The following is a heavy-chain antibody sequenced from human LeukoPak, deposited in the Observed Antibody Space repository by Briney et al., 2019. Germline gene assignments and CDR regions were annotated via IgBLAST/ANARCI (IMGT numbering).Heavy chain of an antibody. J-gene: IGHJ3*01. CDR1: GGSISSSNW. V-gene: IGHV4-4*02. CDR2: IYHSGST. D-gene: IGHD2/OR15-2a*01. CDR3: ARSQIVIVASPMGYGFDV. Sequence: SGTLSLTCAVSGGSISSSNWWSWVRQPPGKGLEWIGEIYHSGSTNYNPSLKSRVTISTDTSRNQFSLQLTSVTAADAAVYYCARSQIVIVASPMGYGFDVWGQGAMVIVSS.